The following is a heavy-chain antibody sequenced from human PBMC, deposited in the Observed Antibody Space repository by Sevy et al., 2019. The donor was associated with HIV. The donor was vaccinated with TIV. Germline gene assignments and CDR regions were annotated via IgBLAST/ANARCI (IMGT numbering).Heavy chain of an antibody. V-gene: IGHV3-23*01. J-gene: IGHJ3*02. CDR2: PRGSGGST. CDR3: AKNLFGSGWYAAFDI. D-gene: IGHD6-19*01. CDR1: GFTFSSYA. Sequence: GGSLRLSCAASGFTFSSYAMSWVRRAPGKGLEWVSGPRGSGGSTDYADSVKGRFTISRDNSKNTLYLQMNSLRAEDTAVYYCAKNLFGSGWYAAFDIWGQGTMVTVSS.